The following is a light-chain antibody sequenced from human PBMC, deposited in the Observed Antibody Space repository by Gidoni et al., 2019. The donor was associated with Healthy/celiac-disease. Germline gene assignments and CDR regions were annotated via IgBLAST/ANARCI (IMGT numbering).Light chain of an antibody. Sequence: EIVLTQSPGTLSLSPGERATLSCRASQSVSSSYFAWYQRKPGQAPRLLIYGASSRATGIPDRFSGSGSGTDFTLTISRLEPEDFAVYYCQQYGSSPFTFGGXTKVEIK. CDR1: QSVSSSY. J-gene: IGKJ4*01. CDR2: GAS. V-gene: IGKV3-20*01. CDR3: QQYGSSPFT.